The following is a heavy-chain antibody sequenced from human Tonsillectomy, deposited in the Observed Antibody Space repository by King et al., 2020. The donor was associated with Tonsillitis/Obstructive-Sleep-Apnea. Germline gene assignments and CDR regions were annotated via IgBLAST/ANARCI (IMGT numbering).Heavy chain of an antibody. J-gene: IGHJ3*02. CDR3: ARDTALVAFDI. D-gene: IGHD5-18*01. CDR1: GFTFSSYA. V-gene: IGHV3-30-3*01. Sequence: VQLVESGGGVVKPGRSLRLSCAASGFTFSSYAMHWVRQAPGKGLEWVAVISFDGTNKYYTDFVKGRFTISRDNSKNTLYLQMNSLRAEDTAVYYCARDTALVAFDIWGQGTMVPVSS. CDR2: ISFDGTNK.